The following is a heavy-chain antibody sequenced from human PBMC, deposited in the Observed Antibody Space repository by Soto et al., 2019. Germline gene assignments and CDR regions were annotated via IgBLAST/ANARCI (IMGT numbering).Heavy chain of an antibody. J-gene: IGHJ4*02. V-gene: IGHV1-2*02. CDR1: GYAFTGYY. CDR3: ATRYSYVHF. Sequence: ASVKVSCKSSGYAFTGYYIHWVRQASGQGLEWMGWINPNSGDTNYAQKFQGRVTMTRDMSFSTAYMELSSLRSDDTAVYYCATRYSYVHFWGQGTLVTVSS. D-gene: IGHD5-18*01. CDR2: INPNSGDT.